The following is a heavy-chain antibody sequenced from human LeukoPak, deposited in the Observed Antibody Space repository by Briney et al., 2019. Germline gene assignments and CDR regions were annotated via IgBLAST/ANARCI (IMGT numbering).Heavy chain of an antibody. Sequence: SAKVSCKASGGTFSSYAISWVRQAPGQGLEWMGGIIPIFGTANYAQKFQGRVTITADKSTSTACMELSSLRSEDMAVYYCARGGYGDYGVRDWGQGTLVTVSS. CDR3: ARGGYGDYGVRD. CDR1: GGTFSSYA. CDR2: IIPIFGTA. D-gene: IGHD4-17*01. V-gene: IGHV1-69*06. J-gene: IGHJ4*02.